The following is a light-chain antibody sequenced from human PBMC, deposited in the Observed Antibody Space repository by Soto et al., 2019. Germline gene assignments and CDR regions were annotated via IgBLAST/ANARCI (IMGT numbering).Light chain of an antibody. CDR1: QGISNY. J-gene: IGKJ1*01. CDR3: QKYNSVPWT. Sequence: DIQMTQSPSSLSASVGDRVTITCRASQGISNYLAWYQQKPGKVPKLLIYAASTLQSGFPSRFSGSGSGTDFTVTISSLQPEDVAHYYCQKYNSVPWTVGEWTKVEIK. CDR2: AAS. V-gene: IGKV1-27*01.